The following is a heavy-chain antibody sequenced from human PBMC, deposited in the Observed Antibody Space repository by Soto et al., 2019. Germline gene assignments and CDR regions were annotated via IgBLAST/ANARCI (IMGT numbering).Heavy chain of an antibody. CDR3: AKSRSFFFPRVPASSEIYTLSLHAALPIYI. CDR1: RFTFSSYA. J-gene: IGHJ3*02. D-gene: IGHD3-10*02. V-gene: IGHV3-23*01. Sequence: GGSLRLSCAASRFTFSSYAMSWVRQAPGKGLEWVSAISGSGLTTYYADSVRGRLTISRDNLKSTLYLQMNSLRAEDTAVYYCAKSRSFFFPRVPASSEIYTLSLHAALPIYIWG. CDR2: ISGSGLTT.